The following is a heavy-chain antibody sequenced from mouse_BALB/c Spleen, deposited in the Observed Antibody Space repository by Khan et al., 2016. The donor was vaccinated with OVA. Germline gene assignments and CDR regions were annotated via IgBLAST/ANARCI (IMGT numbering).Heavy chain of an antibody. D-gene: IGHD1-2*01. J-gene: IGHJ4*01. Sequence: VQLQQSGAELVKPGASVKLSCTASGFNIKDTYIHWVKQRPEQGLEWIGRIDPEFGNTKYDPKFQDKATIIADTSSNTAYLHLSSLTSEDTAVYFCTRTEIHYYGSYAMDDWGQGTSVTVSS. V-gene: IGHV14-3*02. CDR2: IDPEFGNT. CDR3: TRTEIHYYGSYAMDD. CDR1: GFNIKDTY.